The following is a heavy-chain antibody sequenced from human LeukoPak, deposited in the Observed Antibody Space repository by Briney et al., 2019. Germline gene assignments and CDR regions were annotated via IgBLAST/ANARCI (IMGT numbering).Heavy chain of an antibody. J-gene: IGHJ6*03. D-gene: IGHD5-18*01. Sequence: GGSLRLSCAASGFTFSSYNMNWVRQAPGKGLEWVSSISTASDYIYYADSLKGRFTISRDNAKNSLYLQMNSLRAEDTAVYYCARDHRGYSYGSEEYHYYYMDVWGKGTTVTVSS. CDR3: ARDHRGYSYGSEEYHYYYMDV. V-gene: IGHV3-21*01. CDR1: GFTFSSYN. CDR2: ISTASDYI.